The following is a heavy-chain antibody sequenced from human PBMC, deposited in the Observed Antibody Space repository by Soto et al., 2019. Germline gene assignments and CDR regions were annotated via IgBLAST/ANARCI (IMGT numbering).Heavy chain of an antibody. CDR3: ARAWVVVTAPDY. CDR2: IIPIFGTA. V-gene: IGHV1-69*13. J-gene: IGHJ4*02. D-gene: IGHD2-21*02. CDR1: GGTFSSYA. Sequence: SVKVSCKASGGTFSSYAISWVRQAPGQGLEWMGGIIPIFGTANYAQKFQGRVTITADESASTAYMELSSLRSEGTAVYYCARAWVVVTAPDYWGQGTLVTVSS.